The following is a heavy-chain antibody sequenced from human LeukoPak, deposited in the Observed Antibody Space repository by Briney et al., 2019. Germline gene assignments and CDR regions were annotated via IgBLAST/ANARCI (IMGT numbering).Heavy chain of an antibody. Sequence: ASETLSLTCTVSGGSISSSSYYWGWIRQPPGKGLEWIGSIYYSGSTYYNPSLKSRVTISVDTSKNQFSLKLSPVTAADTAVYYCASEDYYDSSGYLRGDPWGQGTLVTVSS. V-gene: IGHV4-39*07. CDR2: IYYSGST. CDR3: ASEDYYDSSGYLRGDP. J-gene: IGHJ5*02. D-gene: IGHD3-22*01. CDR1: GGSISSSSYY.